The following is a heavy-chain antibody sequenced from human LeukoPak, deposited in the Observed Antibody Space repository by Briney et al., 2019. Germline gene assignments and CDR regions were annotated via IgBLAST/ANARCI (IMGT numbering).Heavy chain of an antibody. D-gene: IGHD3-9*01. CDR1: GGSISSSSYY. CDR2: IYYSGST. CDR3: ARHYDILTGPPGHFRH. Sequence: SETLSLTCTVSGGSISSSSYYWGWIHQPPGKGLEWIGSIYYSGSTYYNPSLKSRVTISVDTSKNQFSLKLSSVTAADTAVYYCARHYDILTGPPGHFRHWGQGTLVTVSS. V-gene: IGHV4-39*07. J-gene: IGHJ1*01.